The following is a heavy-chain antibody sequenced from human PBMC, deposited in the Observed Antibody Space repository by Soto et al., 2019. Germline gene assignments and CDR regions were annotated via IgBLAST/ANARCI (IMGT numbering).Heavy chain of an antibody. CDR3: AREIVVVPVSDYYGMDV. CDR2: IIPIFGTA. J-gene: IGHJ6*02. Sequence: GASVKVSCKASGGTFSSYAISWVRQAPGQGLEWMGGIIPIFGTANYAQKFQGRVTITADESTSTAYMELRSLRAEDTAVYYCAREIVVVPVSDYYGMDVWGQGTTVTVSS. CDR1: GGTFSSYA. D-gene: IGHD2-2*01. V-gene: IGHV1-69*13.